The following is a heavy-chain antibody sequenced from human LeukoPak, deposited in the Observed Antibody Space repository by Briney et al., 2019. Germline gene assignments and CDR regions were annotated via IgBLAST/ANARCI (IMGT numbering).Heavy chain of an antibody. Sequence: GASVKVSCKASGGTFSSYAISWVRQAPGQGLEWMGGIIPIFGTANYAQKFQGRVTITTDESTSTAYMGLSSLRSEDTAVYYCASNPPISFGRPVYYYYMDVWGKGTTVTVSS. J-gene: IGHJ6*03. CDR1: GGTFSSYA. CDR2: IIPIFGTA. V-gene: IGHV1-69*05. CDR3: ASNPPISFGRPVYYYYMDV. D-gene: IGHD3/OR15-3a*01.